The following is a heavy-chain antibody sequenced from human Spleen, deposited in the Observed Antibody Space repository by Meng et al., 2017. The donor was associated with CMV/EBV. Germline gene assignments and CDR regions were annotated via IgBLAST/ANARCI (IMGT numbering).Heavy chain of an antibody. CDR3: ARVLIPAAHYYYGMDV. J-gene: IGHJ6*02. CDR1: GFTFSSYW. V-gene: IGHV3-74*01. Sequence: GESLKISCAASGFTFSSYWMHWVRQPPGKRLVWVSRINTDGRSINYADSVKGRFTVSRDNARNSLYLQMNSLRVEDTAVYYCARVLIPAAHYYYGMDVWGQGTTVTVSS. CDR2: INTDGRSI. D-gene: IGHD2-2*01.